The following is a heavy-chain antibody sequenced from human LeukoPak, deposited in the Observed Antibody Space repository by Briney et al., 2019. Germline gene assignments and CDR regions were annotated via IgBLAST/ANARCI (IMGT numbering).Heavy chain of an antibody. CDR3: ASHDNGDYSGPDV. D-gene: IGHD4-17*01. V-gene: IGHV4-61*02. CDR1: GVYITSDRYY. CDR2: IYTSGST. J-gene: IGHJ6*04. Sequence: SETLSLTCTVSGVYITSDRYYWSWIRQPAGKGLEWIGRIYTSGSTNYNPSLKSRVTMSVDTTKNQFSLKLGSMTAADTAVYYCASHDNGDYSGPDVWGKGTTVTVSS.